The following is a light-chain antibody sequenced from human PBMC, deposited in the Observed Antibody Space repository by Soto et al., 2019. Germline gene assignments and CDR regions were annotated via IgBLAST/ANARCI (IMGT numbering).Light chain of an antibody. V-gene: IGKV3-15*01. CDR3: QQYYNGWT. Sequence: EIVMTQSPATLSVSPGERATLSCRASESISSHLAWYQQKPGQAPRLLIYEASTRATGISARFSGSGSRPEFTLTISRLQSEDFAGYYCQQYYNGWTFGQGTRVEIK. J-gene: IGKJ1*01. CDR2: EAS. CDR1: ESISSH.